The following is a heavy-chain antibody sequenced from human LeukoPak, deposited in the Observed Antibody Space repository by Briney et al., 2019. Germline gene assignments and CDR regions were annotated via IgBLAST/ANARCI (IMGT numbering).Heavy chain of an antibody. CDR3: AVQQWLVPKADIDN. Sequence: GGSLRLSCAASGFTFSSYAMSWVRQAPGKGLEWVSAISGSGGSTYYADSVKGRFTISGDNSKNTLYLQMNSLRAEDTAVYYCAVQQWLVPKADIDNWGQGTLVTVSS. J-gene: IGHJ4*02. CDR1: GFTFSSYA. CDR2: ISGSGGST. V-gene: IGHV3-23*01. D-gene: IGHD6-19*01.